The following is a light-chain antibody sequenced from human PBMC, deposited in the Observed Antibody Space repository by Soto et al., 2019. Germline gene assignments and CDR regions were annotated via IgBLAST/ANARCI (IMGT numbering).Light chain of an antibody. V-gene: IGKV3-15*01. Sequence: DIVMTQSPGTLSVSPGERATLSCRASQSISSKLAWYQQRPGQAPRLLISDASTRATGIPARFSGSVSGTEFTLTISSLQSEDFAVYYCQQYNEWPPFTFGQGTRLEIK. CDR3: QQYNEWPPFT. J-gene: IGKJ5*01. CDR2: DAS. CDR1: QSISSK.